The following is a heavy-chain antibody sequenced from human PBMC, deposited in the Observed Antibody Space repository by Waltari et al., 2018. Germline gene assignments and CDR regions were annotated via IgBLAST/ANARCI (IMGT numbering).Heavy chain of an antibody. J-gene: IGHJ2*01. CDR3: ARGARRTTVTTGWWYFDL. V-gene: IGHV3-74*01. CDR1: GFTYSMYW. D-gene: IGHD4-17*01. CDR2: SNSDGSST. Sequence: EVQLVESGGGLVQPGGSLRLSCAAYGFTYSMYWMHLVRQAPGKGLVWGSRSNSDGSSTSYADSVKGRFTISKDNAKNTVYLQMNSLRAEDTAIYYCARGARRTTVTTGWWYFDLWGRGTLVTVSS.